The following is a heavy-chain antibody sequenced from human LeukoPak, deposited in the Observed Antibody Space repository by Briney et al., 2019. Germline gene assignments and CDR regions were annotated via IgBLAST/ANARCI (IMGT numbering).Heavy chain of an antibody. D-gene: IGHD5-24*01. Sequence: PGGSLRLSCAASGFTFSSYSMNWVRQAPGKGLEWVSSISTSSIYIYYADSVKGRFTISRDNAKKSVHLQMNSLRAEDTALYYCARAVEMATIGDAFDIWGQGTMVSVSS. CDR2: ISTSSIYI. CDR3: ARAVEMATIGDAFDI. CDR1: GFTFSSYS. V-gene: IGHV3-21*04. J-gene: IGHJ3*02.